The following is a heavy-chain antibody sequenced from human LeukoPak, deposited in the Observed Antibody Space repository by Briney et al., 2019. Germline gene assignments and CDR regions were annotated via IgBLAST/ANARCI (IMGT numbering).Heavy chain of an antibody. CDR2: IIPIFGTA. CDR1: GGTFSSYA. J-gene: IGHJ4*02. CDR3: ARSRIIAAAGPYYFDY. V-gene: IGHV1-69*06. Sequence: SVKVSCKASGGTFSSYAISWVRQAPGQGLECMGGIIPIFGTANYAQKFQGRVTITADKSTSTAYMELSSLRSEDTAVYYCARSRIIAAAGPYYFDYWGQGTLVTVSS. D-gene: IGHD6-13*01.